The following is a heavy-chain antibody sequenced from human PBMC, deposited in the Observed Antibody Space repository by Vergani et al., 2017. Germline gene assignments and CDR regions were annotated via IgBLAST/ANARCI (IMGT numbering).Heavy chain of an antibody. D-gene: IGHD4-17*01. J-gene: IGHJ6*02. CDR1: GFTSSYYG. CDR2: ISYDGTQK. V-gene: IGHV3-30*03. CDR3: ARGSTVTTLYFYYGMDV. Sequence: QVHLVESGGGVVQPGRSLRLSCVVSGFTSSYYGMHWVRQAPGKGLEWVAVISYDGTQKYYADSVKGRFTISRDNSKNSLNLQMNSLRAEDTAVYYCARGSTVTTLYFYYGMDVWGQGTTVTVSS.